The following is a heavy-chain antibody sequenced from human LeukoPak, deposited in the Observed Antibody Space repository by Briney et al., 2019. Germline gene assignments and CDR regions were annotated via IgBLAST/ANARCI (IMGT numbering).Heavy chain of an antibody. V-gene: IGHV3-21*01. Sequence: GGPLRLSCAASGFTFSSYSMNWVRQAPGKGLEWVSSISSSSSYIYYADSVKGRFTISRDNAKNTLYLQMNSLRAEDTAVYYCVSGSLQSGYNFDYWGQGALVTVSS. CDR1: GFTFSSYS. CDR2: ISSSSSYI. D-gene: IGHD3-3*01. J-gene: IGHJ4*02. CDR3: VSGSLQSGYNFDY.